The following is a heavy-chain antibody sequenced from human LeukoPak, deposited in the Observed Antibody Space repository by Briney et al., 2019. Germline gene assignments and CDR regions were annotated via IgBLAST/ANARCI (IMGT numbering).Heavy chain of an antibody. CDR2: ISPGGRTT. J-gene: IGHJ4*02. CDR1: GFTFSSFW. CDR3: VQRHCDGGNCLHRDY. V-gene: IGHV3-74*01. Sequence: GGSLRLSCAASGFTFSSFWMHWVRQAPGKGLVWVSHISPGGRTTYYADFVTGRLTISRDNAKNTLYLQINGLRAEDTAVYYCVQRHCDGGNCLHRDYWGQGTLVTVSS. D-gene: IGHD2-15*01.